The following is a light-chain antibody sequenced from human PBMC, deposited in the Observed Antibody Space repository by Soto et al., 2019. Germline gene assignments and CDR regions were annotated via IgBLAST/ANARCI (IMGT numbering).Light chain of an antibody. CDR2: DVS. J-gene: IGLJ1*01. CDR3: CSYTSGGALYV. CDR1: SSDVGGYNY. V-gene: IGLV2-14*03. Sequence: QSAVTQAASVSGSPGQSITISCTGTSSDVGGYNYVSWYQHHPGKAPKLMIYDVSNRPSGVSNRFSGSKSGNTASLTISGLQAEDEADYYCCSYTSGGALYVFGSGTKVTVL.